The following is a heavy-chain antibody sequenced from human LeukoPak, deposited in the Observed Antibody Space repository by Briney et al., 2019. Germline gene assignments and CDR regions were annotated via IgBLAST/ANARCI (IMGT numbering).Heavy chain of an antibody. V-gene: IGHV3-23*01. Sequence: GGSLRLSCAASGFTFSSYAMSWVRQAPGKGLEWVSAISGSGGSTYYADSVKGRFTVSRDNSKNTLYLQMNSLRAEDTAVYYCAKATDIVGATSGTCDYWGQGTLVTVSS. CDR1: GFTFSSYA. D-gene: IGHD1-26*01. J-gene: IGHJ4*02. CDR2: ISGSGGST. CDR3: AKATDIVGATSGTCDY.